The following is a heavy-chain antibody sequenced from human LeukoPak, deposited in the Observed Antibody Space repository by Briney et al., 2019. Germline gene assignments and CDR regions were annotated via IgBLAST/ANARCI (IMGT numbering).Heavy chain of an antibody. CDR2: INPSGGST. CDR1: GYTFTSYY. V-gene: IGHV1-46*01. Sequence: ASVKVSCKASGYTFTSYYMHWVRQAPGQGLEWMGIINPSGGSTSYAQKFQGRVTMTRDMSTSTVYMELSSLRSEDTAVYYCVRDRVLRWSDMGVWGKGTTVTVSS. CDR3: VRDRVLRWSDMGV. J-gene: IGHJ6*03. D-gene: IGHD4-23*01.